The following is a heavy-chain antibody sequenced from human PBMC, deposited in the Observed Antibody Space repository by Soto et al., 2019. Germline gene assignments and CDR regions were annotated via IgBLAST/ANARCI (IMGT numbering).Heavy chain of an antibody. D-gene: IGHD4-17*01. J-gene: IGHJ3*02. Sequence: SETLSLTCTVSGGSISSYYWSWIRQPPGKRLEWIGYIYYSGSTNYNPSLKSRVTISVDTSKNQFSLKLSSVTAADTAVYYCATGDYGDYVDLVAFDIWGQGTMVTVSS. CDR3: ATGDYGDYVDLVAFDI. V-gene: IGHV4-59*01. CDR2: IYYSGST. CDR1: GGSISSYY.